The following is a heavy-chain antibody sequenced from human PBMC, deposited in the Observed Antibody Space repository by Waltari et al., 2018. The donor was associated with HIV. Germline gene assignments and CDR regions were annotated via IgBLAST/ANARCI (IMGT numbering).Heavy chain of an antibody. D-gene: IGHD2-8*02. J-gene: IGHJ5*02. V-gene: IGHV1-58*01. CDR3: ASNPNCSGGRCCHNWFEP. Sequence: QMQLVQSGPDLRKPGTSVRVSCRASGFTFISSAVQWVRKARAQRLEWMGWIGVGNCHKNETQKFQVRIKITKDTFTNTMYMEWSSLKSDDTAEYYCASNPNCSGGRCCHNWFEPWGQGSLVTVSS. CDR1: GFTFISSA. CDR2: IGVGNCHK.